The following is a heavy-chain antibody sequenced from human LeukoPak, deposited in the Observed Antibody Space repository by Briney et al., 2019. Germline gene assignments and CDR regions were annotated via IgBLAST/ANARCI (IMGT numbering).Heavy chain of an antibody. CDR3: ARGPLESSGWHAGLW. Sequence: GGSLRLSCAASGFTFSSYAMHWVRQAPGKGLEWVAVISYDGSNKYYADSVKGRFTISRDNSKNTLYLQMNSLRAEDTAVYYCARGPLESSGWHAGLWWGQGTLVTVSS. J-gene: IGHJ4*02. CDR2: ISYDGSNK. CDR1: GFTFSSYA. V-gene: IGHV3-30-3*01. D-gene: IGHD6-19*01.